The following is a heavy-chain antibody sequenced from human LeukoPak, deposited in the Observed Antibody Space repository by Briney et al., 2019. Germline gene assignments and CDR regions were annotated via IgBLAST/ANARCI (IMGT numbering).Heavy chain of an antibody. CDR1: GYTFTSYD. D-gene: IGHD4-11*01. J-gene: IGHJ5*02. CDR2: MNPNSGNT. V-gene: IGHV1-8*03. Sequence: ASVKVSCKASGYTFTSYDINWVRQATGQGLEWMGWMNPNSGNTDYAQKFRGRVTITRNTSISTAYMELSSLRSEDTAVYYCARESVHTVSRRFDPWGQGTLVTVSS. CDR3: ARESVHTVSRRFDP.